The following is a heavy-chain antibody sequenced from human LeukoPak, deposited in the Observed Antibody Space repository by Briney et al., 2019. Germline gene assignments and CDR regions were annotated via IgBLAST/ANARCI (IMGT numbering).Heavy chain of an antibody. V-gene: IGHV3-23*01. CDR2: ISHSGDAT. Sequence: GGSLRLSCAASGFPFTSYAMTWVRQAPGKGLEWVSGISHSGDATYSADSVKGRFTISRYNSGNTVYLQMNSLRAEDTAVYYCARRVGGYCSSTSCYRFDPWGQGTLVTVSS. CDR3: ARRVGGYCSSTSCYRFDP. J-gene: IGHJ5*02. D-gene: IGHD2-2*01. CDR1: GFPFTSYA.